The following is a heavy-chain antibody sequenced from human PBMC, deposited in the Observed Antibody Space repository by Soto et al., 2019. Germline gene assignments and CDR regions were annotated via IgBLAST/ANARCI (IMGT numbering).Heavy chain of an antibody. J-gene: IGHJ4*02. CDR1: GGSINNYY. Sequence: QVQLQESGPGLVKPSETLSLTCTVSGGSINNYYWSWIRQPPGKGLEWIGYIYYSGSTNYNPSLKSRVPISVDTSKNQFSLKLSSVTAADTAVYYCARRYGGNLDYWGQGTLVTVSS. V-gene: IGHV4-59*01. CDR2: IYYSGST. D-gene: IGHD3-16*01. CDR3: ARRYGGNLDY.